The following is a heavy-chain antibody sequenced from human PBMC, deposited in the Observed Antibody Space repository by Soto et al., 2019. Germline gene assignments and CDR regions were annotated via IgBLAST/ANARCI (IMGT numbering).Heavy chain of an antibody. D-gene: IGHD3-10*01. V-gene: IGHV4-34*01. CDR3: ARVSPSFLLNYYGSGSYYNWFDP. J-gene: IGHJ5*02. CDR1: GGSFSGYC. CDR2: INHSGST. Sequence: TSETMCVTCAVDGGSFSGYCWSWIRQPPGKGLEWIGEINHSGSTNYNPSLKSRVTISVDTSKNQFSLKLSSVTAADTAVYYCARVSPSFLLNYYGSGSYYNWFDPWGQGTLVTVPQ.